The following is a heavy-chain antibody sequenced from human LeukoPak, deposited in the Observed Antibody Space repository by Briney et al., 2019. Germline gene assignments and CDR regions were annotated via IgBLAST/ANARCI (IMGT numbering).Heavy chain of an antibody. CDR1: GGFISSGGYY. V-gene: IGHV4-31*03. Sequence: SETLSLTCTVSGGFISSGGYYWSWIRQHPGKGLEWIGYIYYSGSTYYNPSLKSRVTISIDTSKNQFSLKLSSVTAADTAVYYCARSSDGGNTPFDYWGQGTLVTVSS. CDR3: ARSSDGGNTPFDY. CDR2: IYYSGST. J-gene: IGHJ4*02. D-gene: IGHD4-23*01.